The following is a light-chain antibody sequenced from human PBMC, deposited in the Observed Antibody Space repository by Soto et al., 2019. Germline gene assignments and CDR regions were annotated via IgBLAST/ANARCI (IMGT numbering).Light chain of an antibody. CDR3: QQYDSDPPT. J-gene: IGKJ1*01. CDR1: QRVSRSY. Sequence: IVLTPSPDHLSLSPAARATLACRASQRVSRSYLAWYQQRPGQAPSLLIYGASSRANGIPDRFSGGGSGTDFALTISRLEPEDFAVYYCQQYDSDPPTFGQGTKVDIK. V-gene: IGKV3-20*01. CDR2: GAS.